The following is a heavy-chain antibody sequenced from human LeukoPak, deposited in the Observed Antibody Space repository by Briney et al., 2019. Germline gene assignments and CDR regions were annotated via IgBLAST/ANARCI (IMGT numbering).Heavy chain of an antibody. CDR2: ISSSSSYI. CDR3: ARGPDIAVAGTNWFDP. V-gene: IGHV3-21*01. D-gene: IGHD6-19*01. CDR1: GFTFSSYS. Sequence: GRSLRLSCAASGFTFSSYSMNWVRQAPGKGLEWVSSISSSSSYIYYADSVKGRFTISRDNAKNSLYLQMNSLRAEDTAVYYCARGPDIAVAGTNWFDPWGQGTLVTVSS. J-gene: IGHJ5*02.